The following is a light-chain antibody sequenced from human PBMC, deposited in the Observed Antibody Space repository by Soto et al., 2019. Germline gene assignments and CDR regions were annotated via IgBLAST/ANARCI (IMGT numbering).Light chain of an antibody. Sequence: AIQMTQSPSSLSASVGDRVTITCRASQDIRDDLGWYQQKPGKAPKLLIYAEYSFQSGVPSRFSGSGSGTDFTLTLSSLQPGDFATYSCLQDYNYPRTFGQGTKLEIK. CDR1: QDIRDD. V-gene: IGKV1-6*01. CDR2: AEY. J-gene: IGKJ2*02. CDR3: LQDYNYPRT.